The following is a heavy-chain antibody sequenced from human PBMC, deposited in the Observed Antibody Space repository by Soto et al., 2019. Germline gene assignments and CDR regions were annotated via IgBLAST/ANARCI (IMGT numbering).Heavy chain of an antibody. Sequence: ASVKVSCKASGYSFIDYYMHWVRQAPGQGFEWMGRISPKSGGTNYAQKFEGRVTMTWDTSLNTAYMELSSLISEDTAVYYCARPPGYISDWYYFDLWGQGTLVTVSS. CDR1: GYSFIDYY. D-gene: IGHD3-9*01. J-gene: IGHJ4*02. CDR2: ISPKSGGT. CDR3: ARPPGYISDWYYFDL. V-gene: IGHV1-2*02.